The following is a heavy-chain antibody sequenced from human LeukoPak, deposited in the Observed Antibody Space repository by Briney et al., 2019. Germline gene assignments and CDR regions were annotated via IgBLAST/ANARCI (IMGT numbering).Heavy chain of an antibody. J-gene: IGHJ3*02. D-gene: IGHD6-19*01. V-gene: IGHV3-30*04. Sequence: PGRSLRLSCAASGFTFSSYAMLWVRQAPGKGLEWVTVISYDGSNTYYTDSVKGRFTISRDNSKNTLYLQMNSLRAEDTAVYYCARVRSGRYDAFDIWGQGTMVTVSS. CDR3: ARVRSGRYDAFDI. CDR2: ISYDGSNT. CDR1: GFTFSSYA.